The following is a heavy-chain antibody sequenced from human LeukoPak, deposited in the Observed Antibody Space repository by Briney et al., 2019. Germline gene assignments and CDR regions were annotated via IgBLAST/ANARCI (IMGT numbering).Heavy chain of an antibody. Sequence: GSSVKVSCKASGGTFSSYAISWVRQAPGQGLEWMGGIIPIFGTANYAQKFQGRITITTDESTSTAYMELSSLRSEDTAVYYCARDQVAAAEEIVFRYAFDTWGQGTMVTVSS. J-gene: IGHJ3*02. CDR2: IIPIFGTA. CDR3: ARDQVAAAEEIVFRYAFDT. CDR1: GGTFSSYA. D-gene: IGHD6-13*01. V-gene: IGHV1-69*05.